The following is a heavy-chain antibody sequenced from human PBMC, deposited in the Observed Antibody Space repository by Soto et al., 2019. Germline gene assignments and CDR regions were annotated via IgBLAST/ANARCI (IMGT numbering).Heavy chain of an antibody. J-gene: IGHJ4*02. CDR1: GYSISSGYY. V-gene: IGHV4-38-2*01. CDR3: ARVAIATYYDFWSGYYDYFDY. CDR2: IYHSGST. D-gene: IGHD3-3*01. Sequence: SESLSLICAVSGYSISSGYYWGWIRQPPGKGLEWIGSIYHSGSTYYNPSLKSRVTISVDTSKNQFSLKLSSVTAADTAVYYCARVAIATYYDFWSGYYDYFDYWGQGTLVTVSS.